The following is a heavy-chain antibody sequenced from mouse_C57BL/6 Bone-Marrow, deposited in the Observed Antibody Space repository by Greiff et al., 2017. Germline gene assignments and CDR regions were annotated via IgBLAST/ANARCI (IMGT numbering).Heavy chain of an antibody. V-gene: IGHV14-2*01. CDR3: ARYDDDYEGYCDV. D-gene: IGHD2-4*01. CDR2: IDPEDGET. CDR1: GFNIKDYY. J-gene: IGHJ1*03. Sequence: VQLQQSGAELVKPGASVKLSCTASGFNIKDYYMHWVKQRTEQGLEWIGRIDPEDGETKYAPQFQGKATITADTSSNTSYLQLSSLTSEDTAVYYCARYDDDYEGYCDVWGTGTTVTVSS.